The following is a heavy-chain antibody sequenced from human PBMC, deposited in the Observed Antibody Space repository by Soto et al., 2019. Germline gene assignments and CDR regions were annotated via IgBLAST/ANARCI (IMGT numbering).Heavy chain of an antibody. Sequence: QVQLVESGGGVVQPGNSLRLSCAGSGFPFSAEAMHWVRQAPGKGLEWVAAISYDGNNKNHADSVKGRFTVSRDNSKNTLYLQICSLRPEDTAVYYCARDYSSGWCLDYWGQGSRVTVSS. CDR3: ARDYSSGWCLDY. CDR2: ISYDGNNK. J-gene: IGHJ4*02. D-gene: IGHD6-13*01. V-gene: IGHV3-30-3*01. CDR1: GFPFSAEA.